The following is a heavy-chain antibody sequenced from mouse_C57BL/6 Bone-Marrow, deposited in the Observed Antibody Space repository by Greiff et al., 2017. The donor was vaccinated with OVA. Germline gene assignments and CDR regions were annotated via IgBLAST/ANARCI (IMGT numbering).Heavy chain of an antibody. CDR3: ASSWLLRLAY. CDR1: GYTFTDYY. V-gene: IGHV1-26*01. Sequence: EVQLQQSGPELVKPGASVKISCKASGYTFTDYYMNWVKQSHGKSLEWIGDINPNNGGTSYNQKFKGKATLTVDKSSSTAYMELRSLTSEDSAVYYCASSWLLRLAYWGQGTLVTVSA. D-gene: IGHD2-3*01. CDR2: INPNNGGT. J-gene: IGHJ3*01.